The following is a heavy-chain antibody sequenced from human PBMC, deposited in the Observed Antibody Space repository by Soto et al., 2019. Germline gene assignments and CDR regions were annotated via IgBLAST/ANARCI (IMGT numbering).Heavy chain of an antibody. Sequence: EVQLLESGGGLVQPGGSLRLSCAASGFTFSSYAMSWVRQAPGKGLEWVSAISGSGGSTYYADSVKGRFTISRDNSKNTLYLQMNSLRAAHTAVYCCAKDPKYYDILTGYYPNWFDPWGQGTLVTVSS. V-gene: IGHV3-23*01. D-gene: IGHD3-9*01. CDR2: ISGSGGST. CDR1: GFTFSSYA. CDR3: AKDPKYYDILTGYYPNWFDP. J-gene: IGHJ5*02.